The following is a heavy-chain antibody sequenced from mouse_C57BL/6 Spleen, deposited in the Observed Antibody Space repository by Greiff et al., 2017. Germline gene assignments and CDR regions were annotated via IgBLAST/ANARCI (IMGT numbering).Heavy chain of an antibody. V-gene: IGHV1-84*01. J-gene: IGHJ1*03. CDR2: IYPGSGNT. CDR3: AREGVTTVVADWYFDV. Sequence: QVQLQQSGPELVKPGASVKISCKASGYTFTDYYINWVKQRPGQGLEWSGWIYPGSGNTKYNEKFKGKATLTVDTSSSTAYMQLSSLTSEDSAVYFCAREGVTTVVADWYFDVWGTGTTVTVSS. CDR1: GYTFTDYY. D-gene: IGHD1-1*01.